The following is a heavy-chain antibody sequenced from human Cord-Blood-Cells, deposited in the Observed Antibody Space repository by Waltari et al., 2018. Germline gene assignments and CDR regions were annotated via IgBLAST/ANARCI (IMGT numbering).Heavy chain of an antibody. V-gene: IGHV4-4*02. CDR1: GGPISSSNW. J-gene: IGHJ6*02. CDR3: ASLSIAATLPTPLFYYYYYGMDV. CDR2: IYHSGST. Sequence: QVQLQESGPGLVQPSGTLSLTCAVSGGPISSSNWWRWVRQPPGKGLEWIGEIYHSGSTNYNPSLKSRVTISVDKSKNQFSLKLSSVTAADTAVYYCASLSIAATLPTPLFYYYYYGMDVWGQGTTVTVSS. D-gene: IGHD6-6*01.